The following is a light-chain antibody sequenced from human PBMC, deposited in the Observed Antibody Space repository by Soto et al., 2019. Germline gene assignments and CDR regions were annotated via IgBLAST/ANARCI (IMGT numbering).Light chain of an antibody. J-gene: IGKJ5*01. CDR3: QQYNYLIT. CDR1: QSVGSSY. CDR2: GET. Sequence: EIVSTQSPATLPWSPGERATLSCRASQSVGSSYLAWYQHKPGQAPRPLIYGETSRATGIPDRFRGRGSGTDFTLTISRLEPEECAVYFCQQYNYLITFGQGTRLDIK. V-gene: IGKV3-20*01.